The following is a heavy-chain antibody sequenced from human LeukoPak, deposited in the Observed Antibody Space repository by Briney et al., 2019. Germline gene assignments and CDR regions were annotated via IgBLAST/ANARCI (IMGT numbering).Heavy chain of an antibody. CDR2: IRPEGTTT. D-gene: IGHD3-9*01. V-gene: IGHV3-74*03. Sequence: GGSLTLSCAASGFTFSTYWMHWVRQAPGKGLVWVSRIRPEGTTTAYADSVKGRFTISRDNAKNTLFLQMNSLSAEDTAVYYCARDLDWILFHHWGQGTLVTVSS. CDR3: ARDLDWILFHH. J-gene: IGHJ4*02. CDR1: GFTFSTYW.